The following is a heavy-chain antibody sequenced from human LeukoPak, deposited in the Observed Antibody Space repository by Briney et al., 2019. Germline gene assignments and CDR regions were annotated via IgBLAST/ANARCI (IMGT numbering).Heavy chain of an antibody. CDR2: IRSKTYGGTT. CDR3: IRGGANSPFDY. D-gene: IGHD1-1*01. CDR1: GFTFGDYT. Sequence: GGSLRLSCTASGFTFGDYTMSWFRQAPGKGLEWVGFIRSKTYGGTTEDAASVKGRFTISRDDFKSIAYLQMNSLKSEDTAVYYCIRGGANSPFDYWGQGTLVTV. V-gene: IGHV3-49*03. J-gene: IGHJ4*02.